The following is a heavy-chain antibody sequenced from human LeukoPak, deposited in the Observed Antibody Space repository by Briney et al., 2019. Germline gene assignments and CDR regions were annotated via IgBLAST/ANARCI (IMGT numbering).Heavy chain of an antibody. J-gene: IGHJ6*02. CDR1: GYRFTSYW. CDR2: IYPGESDT. Sequence: GEALEISFKGSGYRFTSYWIGWGRQMPGKGLEGMGIIYPGESDTRYSPSFQGQVTISADKSISTAYLQWSSLKASDTAMYYCARVAVAATRYYYYGLDVWGQGTTVTVSS. D-gene: IGHD6-19*01. V-gene: IGHV5-51*01. CDR3: ARVAVAATRYYYYGLDV.